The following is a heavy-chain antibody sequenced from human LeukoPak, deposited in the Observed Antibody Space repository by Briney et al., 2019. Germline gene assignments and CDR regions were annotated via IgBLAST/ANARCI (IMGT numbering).Heavy chain of an antibody. D-gene: IGHD4-17*01. J-gene: IGHJ4*02. CDR1: GFTFSSYS. CDR3: ARNTFYGDNENFDY. V-gene: IGHV3-21*01. Sequence: PGGSLRLSCAASGFTFSSYSMNWVRQAPGKGLEWVSSISSSSSYIYYADSVKGRFTISRDNAKNSLYLQMNSLRAEDTAVYYRARNTFYGDNENFDYWGQGTLVTVSS. CDR2: ISSSSSYI.